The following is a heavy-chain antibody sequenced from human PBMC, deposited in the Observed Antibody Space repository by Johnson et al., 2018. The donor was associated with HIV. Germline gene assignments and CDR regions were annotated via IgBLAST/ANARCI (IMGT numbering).Heavy chain of an antibody. V-gene: IGHV3-30-3*01. CDR1: GFSFNSYP. CDR3: ARGGGRGIFVHRDAFDV. Sequence: QVQLVESGGGVVQPGRSLRLSCAASGFSFNSYPMHWVRQAPGKGLEWVAHISYDGTNQHYADSVQGRFTISRDNSKNTLYLEMNSLRTDDTAIFYCARGGGRGIFVHRDAFDVWGQGTLVTVSS. J-gene: IGHJ3*01. CDR2: ISYDGTNQ. D-gene: IGHD3-3*02.